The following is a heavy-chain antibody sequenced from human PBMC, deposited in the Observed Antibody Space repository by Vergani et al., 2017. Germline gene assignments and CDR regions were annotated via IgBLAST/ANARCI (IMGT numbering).Heavy chain of an antibody. CDR1: NFFISSNAYY. D-gene: IGHD3-10*01. CDR3: VRTVALWFGETKDGGWFDP. CDR2: LHHNGAT. V-gene: IGHV4-38-2*02. J-gene: IGHJ5*02. Sequence: VQLKESGPGLVKPSETLSLTCTVSNFFISSNAYYWGWIRQAPGRGLEWIGSLHHNGATSHNPSLKSRVTVSVDTSMNQVSLKLNSVTAADTAVYYCVRTVALWFGETKDGGWFDPWGQGTLVTVSS.